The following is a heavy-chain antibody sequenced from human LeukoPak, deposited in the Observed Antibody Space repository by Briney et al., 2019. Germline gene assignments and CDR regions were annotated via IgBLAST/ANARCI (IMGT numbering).Heavy chain of an antibody. Sequence: PSETLSLTCTVSGGSFSSYYWSWIRQPAGKGLEWIGEINYSGTTNYNPSLKSRVTISVDTSKNQFSLKLNSVTAADTAVYFCARTTGWYYFDYWAQGTLVTVSS. V-gene: IGHV4-34*01. CDR3: ARTTGWYYFDY. CDR1: GGSFSSYY. CDR2: INYSGTT. D-gene: IGHD6-19*01. J-gene: IGHJ4*02.